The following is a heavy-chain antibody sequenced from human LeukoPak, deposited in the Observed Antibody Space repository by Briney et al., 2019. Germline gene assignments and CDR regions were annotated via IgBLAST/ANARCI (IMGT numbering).Heavy chain of an antibody. D-gene: IGHD4-11*01. CDR3: ARDRITITTPFDY. J-gene: IGHJ4*02. Sequence: PGGSLRLSCAASGFTFSSYGMHWVRQAPGKGLEWVAFIRYDGSNKYYADSVKGRFTISRDNSKNTLYLQMNSLRAEDTAVYYCARDRITITTPFDYWGQGTLVTVSS. V-gene: IGHV3-30*02. CDR2: IRYDGSNK. CDR1: GFTFSSYG.